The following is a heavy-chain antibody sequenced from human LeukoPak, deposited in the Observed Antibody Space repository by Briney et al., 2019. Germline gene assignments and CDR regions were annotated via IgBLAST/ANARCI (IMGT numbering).Heavy chain of an antibody. D-gene: IGHD2-2*01. J-gene: IGHJ4*02. V-gene: IGHV4-34*01. CDR2: INHSGST. CDR1: GGSFSGYY. Sequence: SETLSLTCAVYGGSFSGYYWSWIRQPPGKGLEWIGEINHSGSTNYNPSLKSRVAISVDTSKNQFSLKLSSVTAAGTAVYYCASFVPAARVDYWGQGTLVTVSS. CDR3: ASFVPAARVDY.